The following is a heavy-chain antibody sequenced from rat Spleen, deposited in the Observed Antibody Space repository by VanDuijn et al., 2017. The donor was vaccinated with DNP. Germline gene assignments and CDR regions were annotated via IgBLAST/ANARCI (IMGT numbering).Heavy chain of an antibody. CDR3: ARRQLYWYFDF. Sequence: EVQLVESGGGLVQPGRSLKLSCAASGFTFSDYAMAWVRQAPKKGLEWVATIIYDGSSTYYRDSVKGRFTISRDNAKSTLYLQMDSLRSEDTATYYCARRQLYWYFDFWGPGTMVTVSS. V-gene: IGHV5-17*01. D-gene: IGHD1-10*01. J-gene: IGHJ1*01. CDR2: IIYDGSST. CDR1: GFTFSDYA.